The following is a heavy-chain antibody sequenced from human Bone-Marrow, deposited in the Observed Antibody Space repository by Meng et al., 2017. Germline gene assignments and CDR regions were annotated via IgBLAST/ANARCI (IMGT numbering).Heavy chain of an antibody. D-gene: IGHD4-17*01. V-gene: IGHV4-4*02. CDR2: IYHSGST. CDR1: GGYISSSNW. Sequence: QVQLQESGPGLVKPSGTLSLTCAVSGGYISSSNWWSWVRQPPGKGLEWIGEIYHSGSTNYNPSLKSRVTISVDKSKNQFSLKLSSVTAADTAVYYCARSSEDGDYVSLFDYWGQGTLVTVSS. J-gene: IGHJ4*02. CDR3: ARSSEDGDYVSLFDY.